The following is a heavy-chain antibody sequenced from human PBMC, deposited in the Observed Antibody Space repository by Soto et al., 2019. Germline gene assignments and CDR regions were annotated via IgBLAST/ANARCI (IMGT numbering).Heavy chain of an antibody. D-gene: IGHD6-13*01. Sequence: PGGSLRLSCAASGFTFSDYYMSWIRQAPGKGLEWVSYISSSGSTIYYADSVKGRFTISRDNTKNSLYLQRKSLRAEDTAVYYCARALYSSSWTGYYGMDVWGQGTTVTVSS. CDR3: ARALYSSSWTGYYGMDV. V-gene: IGHV3-11*01. CDR2: ISSSGSTI. CDR1: GFTFSDYY. J-gene: IGHJ6*02.